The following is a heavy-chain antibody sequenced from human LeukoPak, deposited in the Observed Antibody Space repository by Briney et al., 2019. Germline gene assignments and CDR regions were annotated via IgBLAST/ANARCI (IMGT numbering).Heavy chain of an antibody. D-gene: IGHD6-19*01. CDR2: IYYTGGT. CDR3: VKSGGYGLIDY. V-gene: IGHV4-39*01. J-gene: IGHJ4*02. CDR1: GASISGSGYY. Sequence: SETLSLTCAVSGASISGSGYYLGWIRQPPGKGLEWIGNIYYTGGTYYNASLQSRVTISIDMSKNQFSLRLSSVTAADTAMYYCVKSGGYGLIDYWGQGTLVTVSS.